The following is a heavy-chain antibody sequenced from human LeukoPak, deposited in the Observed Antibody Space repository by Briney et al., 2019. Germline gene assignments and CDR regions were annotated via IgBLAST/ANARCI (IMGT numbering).Heavy chain of an antibody. Sequence: GGSLRLSCAASGFTFGSYWMHWVRQAPGKGLVWVSRINDDGSSTSYADSVKGQFSISRDNAKNTLYLQMNSLRAEDTAVYCCARDSGLADAFDIWGQGTMVTVSS. CDR2: INDDGSST. D-gene: IGHD1-26*01. V-gene: IGHV3-74*01. CDR1: GFTFGSYW. CDR3: ARDSGLADAFDI. J-gene: IGHJ3*02.